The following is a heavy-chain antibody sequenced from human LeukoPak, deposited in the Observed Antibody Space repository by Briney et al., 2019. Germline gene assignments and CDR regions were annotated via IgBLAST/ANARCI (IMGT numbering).Heavy chain of an antibody. Sequence: SVTVSCKASGGTFSSYAISWVRQAPGQGLEWMGGIIPIFGTANYAQKFQGRVTITADESTSTAYMELSSLRSEDTAVYYCARASYDYVWGSYRLFDYWGQGALVTVSS. CDR3: ARASYDYVWGSYRLFDY. D-gene: IGHD3-16*02. CDR1: GGTFSSYA. CDR2: IIPIFGTA. V-gene: IGHV1-69*13. J-gene: IGHJ4*02.